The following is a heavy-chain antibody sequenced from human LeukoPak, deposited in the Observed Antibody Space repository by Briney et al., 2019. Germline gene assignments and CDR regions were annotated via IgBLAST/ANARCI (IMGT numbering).Heavy chain of an antibody. CDR3: ARAHTYYYDSSGCYYYDY. V-gene: IGHV1-69*13. D-gene: IGHD3-22*01. CDR2: IIPIFGTA. CDR1: GYTFTGYY. J-gene: IGHJ4*02. Sequence: GASVKVSCKASGYTFTGYYMHWVRQAPRQGLEWMGGIIPIFGTANYAQKFQGRVTITADESTSTAYMELSSLRSEDTAVYYCARAHTYYYDSSGCYYYDYWGQGTLVTVSS.